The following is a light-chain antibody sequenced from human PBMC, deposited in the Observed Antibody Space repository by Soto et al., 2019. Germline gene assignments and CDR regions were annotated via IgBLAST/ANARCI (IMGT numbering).Light chain of an antibody. J-gene: IGLJ2*01. CDR2: ENT. Sequence: QSVRTQPPSVSGAPGQRVTISWTASSSNIGAVFDVHWYQQVPGTAPKLLIYENTKRPSGVPDRFSGSKSGTSASLAITGLQAEDEADYYCQSYDSGLSGWLFGGGTKLTVL. CDR1: SSNIGAVFD. V-gene: IGLV1-40*01. CDR3: QSYDSGLSGWL.